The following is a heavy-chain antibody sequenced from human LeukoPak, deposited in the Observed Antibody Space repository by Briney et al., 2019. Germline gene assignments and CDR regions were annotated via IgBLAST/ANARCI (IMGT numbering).Heavy chain of an antibody. D-gene: IGHD2-15*01. Sequence: SETLSLTCAVYGGSFSGYYWSWIRQPPGKGLEWIGEINHSGSTNYNPSLRSRVTISVDTSKNQFSLKLSSVTAADTAVYYCARARSLAGRVATISTGWDYRGQGTLVTVSS. CDR3: ARARSLAGRVATISTGWDY. CDR2: INHSGST. CDR1: GGSFSGYY. J-gene: IGHJ4*02. V-gene: IGHV4-34*01.